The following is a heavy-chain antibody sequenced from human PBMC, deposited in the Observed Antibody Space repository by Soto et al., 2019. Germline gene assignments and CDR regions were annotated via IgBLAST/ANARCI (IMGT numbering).Heavy chain of an antibody. D-gene: IGHD4-17*01. J-gene: IGHJ4*02. CDR3: ERGGRAPTRVDGTYGLR. Sequence: QVQLVESGGGVVQPGRSLRLSCAASGFTFRLYGFHWVRQAPGKGLEWVGVIWYGGSKEYYADSVKGRFTISRDNSKKTVCLQMNSHRAEDTAVYYCERGGRAPTRVDGTYGLRWGQGTPVTVSS. CDR1: GFTFRLYG. CDR2: IWYGGSKE. V-gene: IGHV3-33*01.